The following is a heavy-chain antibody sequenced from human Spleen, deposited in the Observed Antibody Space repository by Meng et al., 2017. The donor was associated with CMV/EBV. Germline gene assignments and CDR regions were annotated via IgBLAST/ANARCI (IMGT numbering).Heavy chain of an antibody. D-gene: IGHD3-10*01. CDR3: AREEGRDGMDV. V-gene: IGHV3-20*04. CDR1: GFTFDDYG. CDR2: INWNGGST. J-gene: IGHJ6*02. Sequence: GESLKISCAASGFTFDDYGMSWVRQAPGKGLEWVSGINWNGGSTGYADSVKGRFTISRDNTKNSLYLQMNSLRVDDTAVYYCAREEGRDGMDVWGQGTTVTVSS.